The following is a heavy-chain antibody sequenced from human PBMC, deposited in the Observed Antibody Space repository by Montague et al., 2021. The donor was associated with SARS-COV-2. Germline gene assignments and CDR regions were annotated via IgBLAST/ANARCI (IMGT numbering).Heavy chain of an antibody. Sequence: SETLSLTCAVSGASISNAFWWSWVRQPPGKGLEWIAEIHHTGIINFNPSLRSRGLISLDSSKNQSSLTLNSVTAADTATYYCASHPVFQQLYSWGQGTLVSVS. J-gene: IGHJ4*02. CDR3: ASHPVFQQLYS. CDR1: GASISNAFW. V-gene: IGHV4-4*02. D-gene: IGHD6-13*01. CDR2: IHHTGII.